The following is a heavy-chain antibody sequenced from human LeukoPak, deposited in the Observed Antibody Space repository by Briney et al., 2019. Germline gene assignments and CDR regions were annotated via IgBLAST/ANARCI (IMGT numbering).Heavy chain of an antibody. V-gene: IGHV3-11*01. CDR2: ISSSGSTI. Sequence: GGSLRLSCAASGFTFSNYYMSWIRQAPGKGLGWVSYISSSGSTIYYADSVKGRFTISRDNAKNSLYLQMNSLRAEDTAVYYCAREVRGDYFDYWGQGTLVTVSS. D-gene: IGHD3-10*01. CDR3: AREVRGDYFDY. J-gene: IGHJ4*02. CDR1: GFTFSNYY.